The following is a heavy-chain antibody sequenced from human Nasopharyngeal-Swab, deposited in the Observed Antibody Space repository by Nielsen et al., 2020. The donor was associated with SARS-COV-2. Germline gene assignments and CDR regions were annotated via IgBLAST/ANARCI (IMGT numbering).Heavy chain of an antibody. J-gene: IGHJ5*01. D-gene: IGHD1-1*01. V-gene: IGHV4-39*01. Sequence: SETLSLTCTVSGGSISSSSYYWGWIRQPPGKGQEWIGSIYYSGSTYYNPSLKSRVTISVDTSKNQFSLKLSSVTAADTAVYYCARGQLWFDFWGQGTLVTVSS. CDR1: GGSISSSSYY. CDR2: IYYSGST. CDR3: ARGQLWFDF.